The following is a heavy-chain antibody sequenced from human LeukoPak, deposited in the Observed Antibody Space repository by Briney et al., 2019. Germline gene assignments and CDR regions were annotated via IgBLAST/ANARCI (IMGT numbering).Heavy chain of an antibody. Sequence: ASVKVSCKASGYTFTGYFMHWMRQAPGQGLEWMAWINPNSGATNYAPKFQGRVTLTRDTSITTAYMELSRLRSDDTAVYYCAKERPTGWGQGTLVTVSS. CDR2: INPNSGAT. J-gene: IGHJ4*02. V-gene: IGHV1-2*02. D-gene: IGHD2-8*02. CDR3: AKERPTG. CDR1: GYTFTGYF.